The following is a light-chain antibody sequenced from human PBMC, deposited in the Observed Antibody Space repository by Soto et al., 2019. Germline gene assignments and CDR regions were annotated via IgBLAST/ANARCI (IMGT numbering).Light chain of an antibody. V-gene: IGKV3-11*01. CDR2: GTS. CDR3: QQTYSDIS. Sequence: EIVLTQSPATLSLSPGERVTLSCRASQTVSDYFAWYQQKPGQPPSLLIYGTSYRATGVPGRFSGSGSGTDFTLTISSLEPEDFASYHCQQTYSDISFGGGTKV. CDR1: QTVSDY. J-gene: IGKJ4*01.